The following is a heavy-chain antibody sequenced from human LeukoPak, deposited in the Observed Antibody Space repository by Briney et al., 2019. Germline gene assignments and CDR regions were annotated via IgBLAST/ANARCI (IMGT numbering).Heavy chain of an antibody. V-gene: IGHV4-4*07. CDR3: AREISVVDMRCVDI. CDR2: MYTSGIT. D-gene: IGHD2-21*01. Sequence: LETLSLTCTVSGGSISSYYWSWIRQPAGKGLEWIGRMYTSGITNYNPSLKSRVTMAVDTSKNQFSLKLSSVTAADTAVYYCAREISVVDMRCVDIWGQGTMVTVSS. CDR1: GGSISSYY. J-gene: IGHJ3*02.